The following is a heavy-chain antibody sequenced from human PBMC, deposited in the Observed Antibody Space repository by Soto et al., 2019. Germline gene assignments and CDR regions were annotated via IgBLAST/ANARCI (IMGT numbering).Heavy chain of an antibody. J-gene: IGHJ4*02. Sequence: SENLSLTCTVSGGSISSISYYWGWIRQPPGKGLDWIASIYYSASTYYNPSLKSRVTISVDTSKKQFSLKLSSVIAGGTVVYYCARLTGHGDYVDYWGQGPLVTVFS. CDR1: GGSISSISYY. CDR2: IYYSAST. CDR3: ARLTGHGDYVDY. V-gene: IGHV4-39*01. D-gene: IGHD1-20*01.